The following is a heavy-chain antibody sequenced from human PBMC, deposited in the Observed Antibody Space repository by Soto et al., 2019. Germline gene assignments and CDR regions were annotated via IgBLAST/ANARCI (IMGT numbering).Heavy chain of an antibody. V-gene: IGHV3-23*01. D-gene: IGHD1-26*01. CDR2: ITASSGAT. CDR1: GFTFSNYG. Sequence: GGSLRLSCGASGFTFSNYGMNWVRQAPGKGLEWVSSITASSGATYYPDSVKGRFTISRDNSQNTLYLQMNSLRVDDTAIYFCAKNQWELLHWGQGTLVTVSS. CDR3: AKNQWELLH. J-gene: IGHJ4*02.